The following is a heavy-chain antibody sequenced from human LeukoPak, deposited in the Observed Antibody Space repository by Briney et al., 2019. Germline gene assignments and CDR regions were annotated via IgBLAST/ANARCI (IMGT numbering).Heavy chain of an antibody. D-gene: IGHD3-22*01. J-gene: IGHJ1*01. Sequence: SEILSLICTVSGGSMSNYYWNWIRQPAGKGLEWIGQVYSSGHTNYNPSLKSRVTISVDTSKNQFSLKLSSVTAADTAVYYCARAGWGYYVSSFTRAEYFQHWGQGTLVTVSS. V-gene: IGHV4-4*07. CDR3: ARAGWGYYVSSFTRAEYFQH. CDR2: VYSSGHT. CDR1: GGSMSNYY.